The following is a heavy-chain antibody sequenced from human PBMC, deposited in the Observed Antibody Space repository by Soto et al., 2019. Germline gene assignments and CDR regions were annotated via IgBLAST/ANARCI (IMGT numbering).Heavy chain of an antibody. J-gene: IGHJ6*02. CDR2: ISTSGSPI. V-gene: IGHV3-11*01. CDR1: GFTFSDHY. Sequence: QVQLMESGGGLVKPGGSLRLSCAASGFTFSDHYMSWIRQAPGKGLEWVSYISTSGSPIYEADFVKGRFTISRDNAKNSLYLQMNSLGLEDTAVYYCARDRSGSWYGRGYHYYGMDVWGRGTTVTVSS. D-gene: IGHD6-13*01. CDR3: ARDRSGSWYGRGYHYYGMDV.